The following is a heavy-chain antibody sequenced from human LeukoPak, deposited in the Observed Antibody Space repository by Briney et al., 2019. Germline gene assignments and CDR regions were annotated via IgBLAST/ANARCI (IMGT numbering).Heavy chain of an antibody. CDR1: GFTFGSYW. J-gene: IGHJ4*02. CDR3: AAMVRGY. V-gene: IGHV3-7*01. Sequence: GGSLRLSCAASGFTFGSYWMSWVRQAPGKGLEWVANIKQDGSEKYYVDSVKGRFTISRDNAKNSLYLQMNSLRAEDTAVYYCAAMVRGYWGQGTLVTVSS. CDR2: IKQDGSEK. D-gene: IGHD3-10*01.